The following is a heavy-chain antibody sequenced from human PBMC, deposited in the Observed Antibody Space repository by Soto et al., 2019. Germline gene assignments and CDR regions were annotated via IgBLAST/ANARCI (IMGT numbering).Heavy chain of an antibody. CDR1: GFSLTTDGVG. V-gene: IGHV2-5*02. D-gene: IGHD3-10*01. CDR3: ARPRNLITEDAQVGDFDY. J-gene: IGHJ4*02. CDR2: IYWDDDE. Sequence: QITLKESGPTLVKPTQTLTLTCSFSGFSLTTDGVGVGWVRQPPGEALEWLALIYWDDDERYSPSLKTRLTITKDPSKNQVVLIMTNMDPVDTATYYCARPRNLITEDAQVGDFDYWGQGTLVTVSS.